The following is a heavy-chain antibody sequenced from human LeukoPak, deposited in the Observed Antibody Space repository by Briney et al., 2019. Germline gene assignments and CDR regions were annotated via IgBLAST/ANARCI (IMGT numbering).Heavy chain of an antibody. CDR3: ARDRLDYYGSGIYAFDI. CDR2: INPNSDNT. J-gene: IGHJ3*02. CDR1: GYTFTSYA. Sequence: GASVTVSCKASGYTFTSYAMNWVRQAPGKGVEWMGWINPNSDNTKYAQKFKGRVTITRDTSISTAYMELSRLRSDDTAVYYCARDRLDYYGSGIYAFDIWGQGTMVTVSS. V-gene: IGHV1-2*02. D-gene: IGHD3-10*01.